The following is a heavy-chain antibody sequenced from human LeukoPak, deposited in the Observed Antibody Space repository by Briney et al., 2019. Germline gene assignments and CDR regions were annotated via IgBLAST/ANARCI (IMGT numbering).Heavy chain of an antibody. CDR2: IADAGT. Sequence: PGGSLRLSCAASGFTFNDCAMTWVRQAPGKGLEWVSTIADAGTYYADSVKGRFIISRDNSKNMLYLQLNSLGADDTAMYYCARNLGPFDVRGHGTMVTVSS. J-gene: IGHJ3*01. V-gene: IGHV3-23*01. CDR1: GFTFNDCA. D-gene: IGHD3-16*01. CDR3: ARNLGPFDV.